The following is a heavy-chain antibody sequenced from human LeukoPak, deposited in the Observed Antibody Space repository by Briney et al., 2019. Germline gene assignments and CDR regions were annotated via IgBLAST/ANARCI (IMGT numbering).Heavy chain of an antibody. J-gene: IGHJ4*02. Sequence: GASVKVSCKASGYTFTRYYIHWVRQAPGQGLEWMGILNPSVGSTTYAQKFQGRVTMTRDTSTSTVYMEVSSLRSEDTAEYYCARYRASPLDYWGQGTLVTVSS. CDR1: GYTFTRYY. CDR3: ARYRASPLDY. CDR2: LNPSVGST. D-gene: IGHD1-1*01. V-gene: IGHV1-46*01.